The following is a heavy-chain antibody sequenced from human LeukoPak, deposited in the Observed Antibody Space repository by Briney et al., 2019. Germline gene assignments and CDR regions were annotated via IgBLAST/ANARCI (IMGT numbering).Heavy chain of an antibody. Sequence: GGSLRLSCTAAGFTFNNYAMSWVRQAPGKGLEWVSHIGDSGGKTYYADSVKGRFTISRDNSKNTLYLQMDSLRAEDTAIYYCADFGSGSYCFDYWGQGTLVTVSS. J-gene: IGHJ4*02. V-gene: IGHV3-23*01. CDR3: ADFGSGSYCFDY. D-gene: IGHD3-10*01. CDR2: IGDSGGKT. CDR1: GFTFNNYA.